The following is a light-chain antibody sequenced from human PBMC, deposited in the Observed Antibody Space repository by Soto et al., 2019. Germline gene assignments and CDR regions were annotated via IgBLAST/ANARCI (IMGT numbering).Light chain of an antibody. CDR1: QSVSSGH. Sequence: DIVLTQSPGTLSLSPGERASLSCRASQSVSSGHLAWYQQKPGQAPRLLIYGASSRATGIPDRFSGSGSGTDFTLTISRLEPEDFAVYYCQQYVTSPFTFGPGTKVDIK. J-gene: IGKJ3*01. CDR2: GAS. V-gene: IGKV3-20*01. CDR3: QQYVTSPFT.